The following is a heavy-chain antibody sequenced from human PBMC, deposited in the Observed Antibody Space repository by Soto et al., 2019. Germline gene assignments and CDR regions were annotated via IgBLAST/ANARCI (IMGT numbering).Heavy chain of an antibody. CDR3: AKDRARRVAAFVY. CDR2: ISYDGSNK. V-gene: IGHV3-30*18. J-gene: IGHJ4*02. Sequence: QVQVVESGGGVVQPGRSLRLSCAASGFTFSSSGMHWVRQAPGKGLEWVAVISYDGSNKYYADSVKGRFTVSRDNSKNTLYLQMNSLRAEDTAVYYCAKDRARRVAAFVYWGQGTLVTVSS. D-gene: IGHD2-15*01. CDR1: GFTFSSSG.